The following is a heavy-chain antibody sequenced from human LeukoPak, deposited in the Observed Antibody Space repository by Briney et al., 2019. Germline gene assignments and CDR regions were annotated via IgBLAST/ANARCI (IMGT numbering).Heavy chain of an antibody. CDR3: ARLGNYYDSSGYFDY. D-gene: IGHD3-22*01. V-gene: IGHV4-4*07. CDR2: IYTSGST. J-gene: IGHJ4*02. Sequence: SETLSLTCTVSGGSISSYYWSWIRQPAGKGLEWIGRIYTSGSTNYNPSLKSRVTMSVDTSKNQFSLKLSSVTAADTAMYYCARLGNYYDSSGYFDYWGQGTLVTVSS. CDR1: GGSISSYY.